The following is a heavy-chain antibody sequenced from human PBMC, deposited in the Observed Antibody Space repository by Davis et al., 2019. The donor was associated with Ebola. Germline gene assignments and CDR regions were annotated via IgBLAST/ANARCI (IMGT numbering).Heavy chain of an antibody. D-gene: IGHD2-15*01. CDR3: ARDRCSGGSCLDY. CDR1: GYTFTGYY. J-gene: IGHJ4*02. Sequence: ASVKVSCKASGYTFTGYYMHWVRQAPGQGLEWMGWINPNSGGTNYAQKFQGRVTMTGDTSISTAYMELSRLTSDDTAVYYCARDRCSGGSCLDYWGQGTLVTVSS. V-gene: IGHV1-2*02. CDR2: INPNSGGT.